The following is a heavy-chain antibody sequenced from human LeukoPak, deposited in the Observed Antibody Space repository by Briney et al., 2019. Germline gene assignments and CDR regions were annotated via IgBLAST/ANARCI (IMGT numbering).Heavy chain of an antibody. V-gene: IGHV4-34*01. D-gene: IGHD4-17*01. CDR3: VRHVSTVTTPLDY. CDR2: INHSGST. Sequence: PSETLSLTCAVYGESFSGYYWSWLRQPPGKGLEWIGEINHSGSTNYNPSLKSRVTISVDTSKNQFSLKLSSVTAADTAVYYCVRHVSTVTTPLDYWGQGTLVTVSS. CDR1: GESFSGYY. J-gene: IGHJ4*02.